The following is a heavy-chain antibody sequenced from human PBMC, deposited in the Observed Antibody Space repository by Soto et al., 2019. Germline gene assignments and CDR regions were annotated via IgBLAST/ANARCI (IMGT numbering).Heavy chain of an antibody. J-gene: IGHJ4*02. D-gene: IGHD4-17*01. CDR3: ARDRDYGQDY. Sequence: TSETLSLTCTVSGSSISSGDYYWSWIRQPPGKGLEWIGYIYYSGSTYYNPSLKSRVTISVDTSKNQFSLKLSSVTAADTAVYYCARDRDYGQDYWGQGTLVTVSS. CDR1: GSSISSGDYY. CDR2: IYYSGST. V-gene: IGHV4-30-4*01.